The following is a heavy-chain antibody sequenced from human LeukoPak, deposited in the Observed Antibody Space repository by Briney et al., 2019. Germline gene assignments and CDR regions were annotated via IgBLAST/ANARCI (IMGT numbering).Heavy chain of an antibody. Sequence: VGSLRLSCAASGFTFSSYSMNWVRQAPGKGLEWVSSISSSSSYIYYADSVKGRFTISRDNAKNSLYLQMNSLRAEDTAVYYCARDESGYYGSGGYYGMDVWGQGTTVTVSS. CDR1: GFTFSSYS. CDR3: ARDESGYYGSGGYYGMDV. V-gene: IGHV3-21*01. J-gene: IGHJ6*02. CDR2: ISSSSSYI. D-gene: IGHD3-10*01.